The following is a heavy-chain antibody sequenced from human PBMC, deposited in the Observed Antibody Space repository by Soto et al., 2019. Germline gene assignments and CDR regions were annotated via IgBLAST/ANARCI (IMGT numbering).Heavy chain of an antibody. D-gene: IGHD3-3*01. CDR3: ARAYYDFWSGYYHFDY. CDR1: GYTFTSDG. V-gene: IGHV1-18*01. J-gene: IGHJ4*02. CDR2: ISAYNGNT. Sequence: ASVKVSFKASGYTFTSDGISWVRHAPGQGLEWMGWISAYNGNTNSAQKLQGRVTMTTDTSTSTAYMELRSLRSDDTAVYYCARAYYDFWSGYYHFDYWGQGTLVTVSS.